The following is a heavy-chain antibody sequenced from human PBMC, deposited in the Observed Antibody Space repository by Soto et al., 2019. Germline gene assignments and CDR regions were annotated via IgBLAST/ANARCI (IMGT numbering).Heavy chain of an antibody. J-gene: IGHJ4*02. CDR2: IYYSGST. Sequence: SETLSLTCTVSGGSISSGGYYWSWIRQHPGKGLEWIGYIYYSGSTYYNPSLKSRVTISVDTSKNQFSLKLSSVTAADTAVYYCARGRTSGPTPGDYWGQGTLVTVSS. D-gene: IGHD2-2*01. V-gene: IGHV4-31*03. CDR1: GGSISSGGYY. CDR3: ARGRTSGPTPGDY.